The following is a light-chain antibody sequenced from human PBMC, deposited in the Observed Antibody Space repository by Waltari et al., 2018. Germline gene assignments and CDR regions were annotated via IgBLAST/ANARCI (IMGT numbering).Light chain of an antibody. CDR2: QDT. V-gene: IGLV3-1*01. Sequence: SYEVTQPPSVSVSPGQTATITCSGDKLGDTYACGYQQQPGQSPVLVIYQDTERPPGIPGRSSGSNSGNTAALTIGGTQAMDEADYYCQAWDSSTGVVFGGGTRLTVL. J-gene: IGLJ2*01. CDR1: KLGDTY. CDR3: QAWDSSTGVV.